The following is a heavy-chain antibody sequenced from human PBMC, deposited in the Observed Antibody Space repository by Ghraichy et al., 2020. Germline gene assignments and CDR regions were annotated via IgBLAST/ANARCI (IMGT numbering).Heavy chain of an antibody. D-gene: IGHD3-3*01. CDR2: IKQDGSEK. J-gene: IGHJ6*02. CDR1: GFTFSSYW. V-gene: IGHV3-7*01. CDR3: ARVADYDFWSGYYYYYGMDV. Sequence: GGSLRLSCAASGFTFSSYWMSWVRQAPGKGLEWVANIKQDGSEKYYVDSVKGRFTISRDNAKNSLYLQMNSLRAEDTAVYYCARVADYDFWSGYYYYYGMDVWGQGTTVTVSS.